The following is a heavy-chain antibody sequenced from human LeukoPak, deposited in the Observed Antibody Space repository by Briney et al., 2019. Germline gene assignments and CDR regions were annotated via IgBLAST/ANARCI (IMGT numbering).Heavy chain of an antibody. D-gene: IGHD3-10*01. CDR1: GVSISSYY. Sequence: SETLSLTCTVSGVSISSYYWSWIRQPPGKGLEWIGYIYDSGSTNYNPPLKSRVSISVDTSKSQFSLNLTSVTAADTAVYYCARAQFRGGHWYLDLWGRGTLVTVSS. CDR3: ARAQFRGGHWYLDL. J-gene: IGHJ2*01. V-gene: IGHV4-59*01. CDR2: IYDSGST.